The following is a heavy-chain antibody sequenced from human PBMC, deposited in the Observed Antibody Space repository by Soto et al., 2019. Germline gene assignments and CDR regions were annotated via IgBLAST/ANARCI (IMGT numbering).Heavy chain of an antibody. D-gene: IGHD6-6*01. J-gene: IGHJ3*02. CDR3: ARGIEEYSSSSEVWIGGAFDI. CDR2: INAGNGNT. CDR1: GYTFTNYA. V-gene: IGHV1-3*01. Sequence: GAPVEVSCQASGYTFTNYAMHLVGQAPGQKREGVGWINAGNGNTKYSQKFQGRVTITRDTSASTAYMELSSLRSEDTAVYYCARGIEEYSSSSEVWIGGAFDIWGQGTMVTVSS.